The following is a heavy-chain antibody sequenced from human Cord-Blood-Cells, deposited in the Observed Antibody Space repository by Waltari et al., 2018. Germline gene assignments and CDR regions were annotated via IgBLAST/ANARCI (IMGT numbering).Heavy chain of an antibody. CDR1: GGSFSGYY. CDR3: ASRGGLRFLEWLPTPFFDY. CDR2: INHSGST. J-gene: IGHJ4*02. V-gene: IGHV4-34*01. D-gene: IGHD3-3*01. Sequence: VQLPQWGAGLLKPSETLSLTCAVYGGSFSGYYWSWIRQLPGTGLEWIGEINHSGSTNYNPSLKSRVTISVDTSKNQFSLKLSSVTAADTAVYYCASRGGLRFLEWLPTPFFDYWGQGTLVTVSS.